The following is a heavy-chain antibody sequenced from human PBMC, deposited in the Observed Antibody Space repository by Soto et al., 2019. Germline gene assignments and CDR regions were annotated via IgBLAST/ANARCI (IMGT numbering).Heavy chain of an antibody. J-gene: IGHJ4*02. D-gene: IGHD3-10*01. CDR1: GFRFSDHY. CDR2: ISGGGTTM. CDR3: AGDPYYYGSAF. Sequence: GGSLRLSCAASGFRFSDHYMTWIRQAPGKGLEWVSKISGGGTTMYYADSVKGRFTVSRDNAQNSLYLQMNGLRAEDTAVYYCAGDPYYYGSAFWGQGTLVTVSS. V-gene: IGHV3-11*01.